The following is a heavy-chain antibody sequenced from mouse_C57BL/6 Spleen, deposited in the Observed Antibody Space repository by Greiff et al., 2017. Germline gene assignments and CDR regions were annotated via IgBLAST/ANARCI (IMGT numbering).Heavy chain of an antibody. Sequence: EVQLQQSGPELVKPGASVKISCKASGYTFTDYYMNWVKQSHGKSLEWIGDINPNNGGTSYNQKFKGKATLTVDKSSSTAYMELRSLTSEDSAVYYCARTRLSYYAMDYWGQGTSVTVSS. D-gene: IGHD1-1*02. V-gene: IGHV1-26*01. CDR2: INPNNGGT. J-gene: IGHJ4*01. CDR1: GYTFTDYY. CDR3: ARTRLSYYAMDY.